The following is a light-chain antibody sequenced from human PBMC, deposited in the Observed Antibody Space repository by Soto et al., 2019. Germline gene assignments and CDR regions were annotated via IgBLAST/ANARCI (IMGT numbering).Light chain of an antibody. V-gene: IGLV1-44*01. J-gene: IGLJ2*01. Sequence: QPVLTQPPSASGTPGQRVTISCSGSSSNIGSKTVNWYQQLPGTAPKLLIYSNNQRPSGVPDRFSVSKSGTSASLAISGLQSEDEADYYCAAWDDSLNGVVFGGGTKLTVL. CDR3: AAWDDSLNGVV. CDR2: SNN. CDR1: SSNIGSKT.